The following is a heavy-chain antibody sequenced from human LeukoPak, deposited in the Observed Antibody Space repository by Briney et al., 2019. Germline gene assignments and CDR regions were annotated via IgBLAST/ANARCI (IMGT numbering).Heavy chain of an antibody. V-gene: IGHV3-30*18. J-gene: IGHJ4*02. Sequence: GGSLRLSCAASGFTFSSYGMHWVRQAPGKGLEWVAVISYDGSNKYYADSVKGRFTISRDNSKNTLYLQMNSLRAEDTAVYYCAKDHSSSWPEPSYWGQGTLVTVSS. D-gene: IGHD6-13*01. CDR1: GFTFSSYG. CDR3: AKDHSSSWPEPSY. CDR2: ISYDGSNK.